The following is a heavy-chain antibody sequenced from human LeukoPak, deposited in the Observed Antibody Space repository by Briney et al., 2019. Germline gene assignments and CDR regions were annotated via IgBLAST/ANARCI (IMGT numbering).Heavy chain of an antibody. J-gene: IGHJ6*03. V-gene: IGHV3-30*02. Sequence: GGSLRLSCAASGFTFSSYAMHWVRQAPGKGLEWVAFIRYDGSNKYYADSVKGRFTISRDNSKNTLYLQMNSLRAEDTAVYYCAKEVVPAAGGRYYYYMDVWGKGTTVTVSS. CDR1: GFTFSSYA. CDR3: AKEVVPAAGGRYYYYMDV. CDR2: IRYDGSNK. D-gene: IGHD2-2*01.